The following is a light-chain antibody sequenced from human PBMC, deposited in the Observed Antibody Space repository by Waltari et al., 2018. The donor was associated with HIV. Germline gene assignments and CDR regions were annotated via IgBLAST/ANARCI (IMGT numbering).Light chain of an antibody. CDR2: GAS. CDR1: QSVTSN. V-gene: IGKV3-15*01. CDR3: QQRTNWPLT. Sequence: EIVMTQSPATLSVSPGERATLSCRASQSVTSNLAWYQQRPGQAPRLLISGASTRATDIPARFSGSGSGTDFILTISSLEPEDFAIYYCQQRTNWPLTFGGGTKVEIK. J-gene: IGKJ4*01.